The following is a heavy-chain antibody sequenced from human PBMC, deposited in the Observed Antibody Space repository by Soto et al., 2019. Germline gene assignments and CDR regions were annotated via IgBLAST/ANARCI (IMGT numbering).Heavy chain of an antibody. CDR1: GGSFSSSA. CDR3: ATSVGAIGYRFFNMDV. V-gene: IGHV1-69*13. Sequence: SVKVSCKSSGGSFSSSAITWVRQAPGQGLEWMGRIIPMYGTTFYAQTFQGRVTITADESTSTVYMHLSSLKSEDTASYFCATSVGAIGYRFFNMDVWGQGTTVTVSS. CDR2: IIPMYGTT. J-gene: IGHJ6*02. D-gene: IGHD5-12*01.